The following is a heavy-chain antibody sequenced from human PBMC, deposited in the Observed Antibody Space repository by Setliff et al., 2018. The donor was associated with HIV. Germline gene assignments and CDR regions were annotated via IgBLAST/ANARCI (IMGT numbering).Heavy chain of an antibody. J-gene: IGHJ4*02. V-gene: IGHV4-59*01. Sequence: SETLSLTCTVSGGSISSYYWSWIRQPPGKGLEWIGYIYYSGSTNYNTSLKSRVTISVDTSKNQFSLKLTSVTAADTAVYYCARYSPRGYTLTGPYWGQGTLVTVSS. D-gene: IGHD6-25*01. CDR3: ARYSPRGYTLTGPY. CDR1: GGSISSYY. CDR2: IYYSGST.